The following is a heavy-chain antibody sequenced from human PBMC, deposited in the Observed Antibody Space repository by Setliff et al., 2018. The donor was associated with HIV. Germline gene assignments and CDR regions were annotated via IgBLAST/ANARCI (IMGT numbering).Heavy chain of an antibody. D-gene: IGHD3-10*01. CDR2: VSVYNGNT. V-gene: IGHV1-18*01. CDR1: GYSFTSSG. J-gene: IGHJ3*02. Sequence: ASVKVSCKASGYSFTSSGVSWVRQAPGQGLEWMGWVSVYNGNTKYAENFQDRVTLTTDASTGTGFMELSGLRSDDTAVYYCSTPGVGAGAFDIWGRGTMVTVSS. CDR3: STPGVGAGAFDI.